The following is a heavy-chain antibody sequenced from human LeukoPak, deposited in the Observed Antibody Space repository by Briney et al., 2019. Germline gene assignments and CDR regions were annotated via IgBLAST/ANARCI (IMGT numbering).Heavy chain of an antibody. Sequence: ASVKVSCKASGYTFTSYGISWVRQAPGQGLEWMGRISAYNGNTNYAQKLQGRVTMTTDTSTSTAYMELRSLRSDDTAVYYCARGQVDILTGYYIPPFDYWGQGTLVTVSS. CDR3: ARGQVDILTGYYIPPFDY. V-gene: IGHV1-18*01. J-gene: IGHJ4*02. D-gene: IGHD3-9*01. CDR1: GYTFTSYG. CDR2: ISAYNGNT.